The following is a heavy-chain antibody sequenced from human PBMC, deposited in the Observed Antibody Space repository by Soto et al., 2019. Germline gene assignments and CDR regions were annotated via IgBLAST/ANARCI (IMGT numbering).Heavy chain of an antibody. J-gene: IGHJ4*02. Sequence: GGSLRLSCGASGFRFSNYAMSWVRQAPVKGLEWVSGISGSGGSTYYADSVKGRFTISRDNSKNTLYLQMNSLRAEDTAVYYCAKGVGAYYDFWSGYYTVDYWGKGPRVTVSS. CDR2: ISGSGGST. V-gene: IGHV3-23*01. CDR1: GFRFSNYA. CDR3: AKGVGAYYDFWSGYYTVDY. D-gene: IGHD3-3*01.